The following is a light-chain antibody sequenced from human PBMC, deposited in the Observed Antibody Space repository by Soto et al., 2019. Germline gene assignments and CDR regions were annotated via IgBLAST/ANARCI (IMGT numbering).Light chain of an antibody. CDR1: QSVSSNY. Sequence: EIVMTHSPATLSVSPCERATLSCSASQSVSSNYLAWYQQKPGQAPRLLIYGASSRATGIPDRFSGSGSGTDFTLTISRLEPEDFAVYYCQQYGSSPMTFGQGTRLEIK. CDR3: QQYGSSPMT. V-gene: IGKV3-20*01. J-gene: IGKJ5*01. CDR2: GAS.